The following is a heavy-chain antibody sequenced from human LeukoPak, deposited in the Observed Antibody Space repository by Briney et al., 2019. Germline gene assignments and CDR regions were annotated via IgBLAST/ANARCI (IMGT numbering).Heavy chain of an antibody. Sequence: ASVKVSCKASGYTFTSYDINWVRQATGQGLEWMGWMNPNSGNTGYAQKFQGRVTMTRNTSISTAYMELSSLRSEDTAVYYCARGLWDCSGGSCYYYYYYMDVWGKGTTVTVSS. V-gene: IGHV1-8*01. CDR2: MNPNSGNT. J-gene: IGHJ6*03. D-gene: IGHD2-15*01. CDR1: GYTFTSYD. CDR3: ARGLWDCSGGSCYYYYYYMDV.